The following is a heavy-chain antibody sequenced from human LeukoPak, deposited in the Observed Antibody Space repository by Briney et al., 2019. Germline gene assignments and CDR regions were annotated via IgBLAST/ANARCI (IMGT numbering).Heavy chain of an antibody. V-gene: IGHV3-30*18. D-gene: IGHD3-22*01. Sequence: GRSLRLSCAAYGFTFGSYGMHWARQAPGKGLEWVAVISYDGSNKYYADSVKGRFTISRDNSKNTLYLQMNSLRAEDTAVYYCAKDRRYDSSGYYYAGDYYYYGMDVWGQGTTVTVSS. CDR1: GFTFGSYG. J-gene: IGHJ6*02. CDR2: ISYDGSNK. CDR3: AKDRRYDSSGYYYAGDYYYYGMDV.